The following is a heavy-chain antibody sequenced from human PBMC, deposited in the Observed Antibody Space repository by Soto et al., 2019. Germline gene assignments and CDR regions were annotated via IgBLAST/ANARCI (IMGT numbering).Heavy chain of an antibody. Sequence: GGSLRLSCLASGFTFSDFAMTWVRHVPGRGLEWVASLDGAGGSTYYAESVRGRFSISRDNSQNTLFLQMKRLTVDDTAIYYFGATGDKYGSVVVWIAYRMDIWGQGTAVTVS. CDR2: LDGAGGST. V-gene: IGHV3-23*01. D-gene: IGHD3-3*01. CDR1: GFTFSDFA. J-gene: IGHJ6*02. CDR3: GATGDKYGSVVVWIAYRMDI.